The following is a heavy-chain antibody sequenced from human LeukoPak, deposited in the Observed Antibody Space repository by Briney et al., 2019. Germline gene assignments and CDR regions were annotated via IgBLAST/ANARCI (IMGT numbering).Heavy chain of an antibody. J-gene: IGHJ4*02. CDR3: ARVAAAGPFDY. V-gene: IGHV3-11*01. Sequence: GGSPRLSCAASGFTFSDYYMSWIRQAPGKGLEWVSYISSSGSTIYYADSVKGRFTISRDNAKNSLYLQMNSLRAEDTAVYYCARVAAAGPFDYWGQGTLVTVSS. D-gene: IGHD6-13*01. CDR1: GFTFSDYY. CDR2: ISSSGSTI.